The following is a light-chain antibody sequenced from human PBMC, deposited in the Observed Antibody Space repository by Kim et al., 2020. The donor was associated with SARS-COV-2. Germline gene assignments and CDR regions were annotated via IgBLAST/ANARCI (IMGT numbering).Light chain of an antibody. CDR1: QGISSY. CDR3: QEYKSNSWT. J-gene: IGKJ1*01. CDR2: AAS. Sequence: AIRMTQSPSSLSASTGDKVTITCRASQGISSYLAWYQQKPEGAPKLLISAASTLQSGVPSRFRGSGSGTDFTLTISGLQPDDFATYYCQEYKSNSWTFGQGTKVDIK. V-gene: IGKV1-8*01.